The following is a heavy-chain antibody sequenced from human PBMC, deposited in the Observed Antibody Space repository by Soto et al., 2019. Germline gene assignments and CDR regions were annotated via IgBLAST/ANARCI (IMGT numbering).Heavy chain of an antibody. CDR3: XXXXXXXXXXYXDY. CDR1: GYTFTSYG. V-gene: IGHV1-18*01. CDR2: ISGYNXNX. J-gene: IGHJ4*02. Sequence: QVQLVQSGAEVKKPGASVKVSCKASGYTFTSYGITWVRXXXXXXLXWMGWISGYNXNXXYAQXLQGXXTXTTXTXXXXXXXXXXXXXXXXXXXXXXXXXXXXXXXXYXDYWGQETLVTVSS.